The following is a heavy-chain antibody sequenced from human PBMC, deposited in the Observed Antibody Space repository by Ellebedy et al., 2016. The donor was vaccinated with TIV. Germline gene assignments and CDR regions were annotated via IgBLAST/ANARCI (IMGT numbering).Heavy chain of an antibody. CDR1: GGSISSSNW. CDR2: IYHSGSI. CDR3: AREVTWGMATPAVYTWFDP. J-gene: IGHJ5*02. D-gene: IGHD6-13*01. V-gene: IGHV4-4*02. Sequence: MPSETLSLTCAVSGGSISSSNWWSWVRQPPGKGLEWIGEIYHSGSINYNPSLKSRVTISVDKSKNQFSLKLSSVTAADTAVYYCAREVTWGMATPAVYTWFDPWGQGTLVTVSS.